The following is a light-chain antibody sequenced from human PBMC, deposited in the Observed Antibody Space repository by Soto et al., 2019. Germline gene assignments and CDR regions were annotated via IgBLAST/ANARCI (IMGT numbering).Light chain of an antibody. CDR3: QQYDKSGT. CDR1: QSVRSDY. Sequence: EIVLTQSPGTLSLSPGERATLSCRASQSVRSDYVAWYQQKPGQAPRLLIYDASTRATGISDRFSGSGSGTDFTLTIRRLEPGDFAVYYCQQYDKSGTFGQGTKV. CDR2: DAS. J-gene: IGKJ1*01. V-gene: IGKV3-20*01.